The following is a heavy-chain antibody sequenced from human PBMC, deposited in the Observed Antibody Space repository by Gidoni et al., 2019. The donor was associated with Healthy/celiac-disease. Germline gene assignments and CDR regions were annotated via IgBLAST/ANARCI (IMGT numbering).Heavy chain of an antibody. CDR3: ARATYYYDSSGYYSVVLFDY. V-gene: IGHV4-39*01. CDR2: IYYSGST. Sequence: QLQLQESGPGLVKPSETLSLTCTVSGGSISSSSYYWGWLRPPPGKGLEWIGSIYYSGSTYYNPSLKSRVTISVDTSKNQFSLKLSSVTAADTAVYYCARATYYYDSSGYYSVVLFDYWGQGTLVTVSS. J-gene: IGHJ4*02. CDR1: GGSISSSSYY. D-gene: IGHD3-22*01.